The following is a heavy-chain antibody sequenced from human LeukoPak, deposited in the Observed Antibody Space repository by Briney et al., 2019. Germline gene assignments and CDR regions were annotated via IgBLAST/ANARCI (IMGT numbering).Heavy chain of an antibody. CDR1: GYSFTSYW. V-gene: IGHV5-51*01. J-gene: IGHJ4*02. CDR2: IYPGDSDT. D-gene: IGHD1-26*01. Sequence: GESLKISCKGSGYSFTSYWIGWVRQMPGKGLEWMGIIYPGDSDTTYRPSFQGQVTISADRSISTAYLQWSSLKASDSAMYYCARHGPDGSFFYFDLWGQGTLVTVFS. CDR3: ARHGPDGSFFYFDL.